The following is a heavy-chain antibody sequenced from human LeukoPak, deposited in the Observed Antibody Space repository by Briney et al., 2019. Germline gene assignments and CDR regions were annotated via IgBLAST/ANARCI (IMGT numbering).Heavy chain of an antibody. CDR1: GGTFSSYA. J-gene: IGHJ4*02. CDR3: ARGQYDSSGYFFDY. CDR2: IIPIFGTA. V-gene: IGHV1-69*13. D-gene: IGHD3-22*01. Sequence: AASVKVSCKASGGTFSSYAISWVRQAPGQGLEWMGGIIPIFGTANYAQKFQGRVTITADESTSTAYMELSSLRSEDTAVYCCARGQYDSSGYFFDYWGQGTLVTVSS.